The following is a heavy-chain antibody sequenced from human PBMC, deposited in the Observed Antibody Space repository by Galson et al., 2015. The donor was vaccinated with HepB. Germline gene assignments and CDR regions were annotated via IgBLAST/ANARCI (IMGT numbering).Heavy chain of an antibody. CDR3: ASLGGYSNGPYYVDH. D-gene: IGHD5-18*01. Sequence: SLRLSCAASDFLFSAYGMTWVRQAPGKGLEWVAGISGNDGSPYYADSLKGRFTISRDDSRNTLYLQLDSLRAEDTAVYYCASLGGYSNGPYYVDHWGQGTLVTVSS. CDR1: DFLFSAYG. V-gene: IGHV3-23*01. J-gene: IGHJ4*02. CDR2: ISGNDGSP.